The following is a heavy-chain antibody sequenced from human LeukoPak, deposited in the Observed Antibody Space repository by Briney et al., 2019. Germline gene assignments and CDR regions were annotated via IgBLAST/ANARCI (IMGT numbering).Heavy chain of an antibody. V-gene: IGHV4-61*02. J-gene: IGHJ4*02. CDR2: IYTSGST. D-gene: IGHD2/OR15-2a*01. CDR1: GGSISSGSYY. Sequence: SETLSLTCTVSGGSISSGSYYWSWIRQPAGKGLEWIGRIYTSGSTNYNPSLKSRVTISVDTSKNQFSLKLSSVTAADTAVYYCARGTTAVFDYWGQGTLVTVSS. CDR3: ARGTTAVFDY.